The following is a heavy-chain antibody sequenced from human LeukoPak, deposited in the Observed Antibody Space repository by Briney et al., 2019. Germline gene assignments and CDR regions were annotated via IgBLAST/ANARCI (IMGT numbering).Heavy chain of an antibody. V-gene: IGHV1-2*02. D-gene: IGHD1-14*01. CDR3: ASAILTAHNHYGMDV. Sequence: ASVTVSCTASGYTFTGYYMHWVRQAPGQGLEWMGWINPNSGGTNFAQKFQGRVTMTRDTSTSTTYMELSRLRSDDTAVYYCASAILTAHNHYGMDVWGQGTKVAVP. J-gene: IGHJ6*02. CDR2: INPNSGGT. CDR1: GYTFTGYY.